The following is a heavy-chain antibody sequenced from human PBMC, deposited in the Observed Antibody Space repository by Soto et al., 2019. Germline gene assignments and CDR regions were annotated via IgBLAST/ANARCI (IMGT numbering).Heavy chain of an antibody. V-gene: IGHV3-23*01. D-gene: IGHD6-6*01. J-gene: IGHJ4*02. CDR2: ISSSGSNT. Sequence: EVQLLESGGGLVQPGGSLRLSCAVSGFTFSNYAMSWVRQAPGKGLEWVSAISSSGSNTYYADSVKGRFTISRDSSKNTLYLRMNRLRAEGKAVYYCAKNGHRSGYSSSSTDLDYWGQGTLVTVSS. CDR3: AKNGHRSGYSSSSTDLDY. CDR1: GFTFSNYA.